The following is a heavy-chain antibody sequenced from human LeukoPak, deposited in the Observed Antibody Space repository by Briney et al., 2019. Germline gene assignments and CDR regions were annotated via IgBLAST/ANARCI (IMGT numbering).Heavy chain of an antibody. D-gene: IGHD3-3*01. V-gene: IGHV3-21*01. J-gene: IGHJ6*03. Sequence: GGSLRLSCAASGFTFSSYSMNWVRQAPGKGLEWVSSISSSSYIYYADSVKGRFTISRDNAKNSLYLQMNSLRAEDTAVYYCARDDFWGGYSGTDYYYMDVWGKGTTVTVSS. CDR3: ARDDFWGGYSGTDYYYMDV. CDR1: GFTFSSYS. CDR2: ISSSSYI.